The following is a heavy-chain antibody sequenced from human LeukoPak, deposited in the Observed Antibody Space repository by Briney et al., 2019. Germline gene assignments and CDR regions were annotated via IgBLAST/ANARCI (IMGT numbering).Heavy chain of an antibody. V-gene: IGHV4-34*01. CDR3: AGGYGSSDYPSPNFDY. Sequence: SETLSLTCAVHGGSFSGYFWSWIRQPPGKGLEWIGEINHSGSTNYSPSLKTRVTISVDTSKNQFSLKLSSVTAADTAVYYCAGGYGSSDYPSPNFDYWGQGTLVTVSS. D-gene: IGHD3-22*01. CDR1: GGSFSGYF. CDR2: INHSGST. J-gene: IGHJ4*02.